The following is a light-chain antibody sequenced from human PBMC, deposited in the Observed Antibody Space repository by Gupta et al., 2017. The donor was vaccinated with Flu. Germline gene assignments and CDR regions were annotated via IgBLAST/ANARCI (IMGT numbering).Light chain of an antibody. CDR3: QQDDSTPQT. CDR1: QTILSSSNNKNY. Sequence: DIVMTQPPDYLAVSLGERATINCKSSQTILSSSNNKNYLAWYQQKPRQPPKLLFYWASARESGVPDRFSGGGSGTDFTLTISSLQAEDVAVYYCQQDDSTPQTFGQGTKVEIK. V-gene: IGKV4-1*01. J-gene: IGKJ1*01. CDR2: WAS.